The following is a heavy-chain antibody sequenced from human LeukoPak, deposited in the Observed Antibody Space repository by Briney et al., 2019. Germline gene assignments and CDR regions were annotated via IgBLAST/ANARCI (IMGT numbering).Heavy chain of an antibody. CDR2: IRQDGSEK. J-gene: IGHJ3*02. Sequence: GSLRLSCAASGFTFSSYWMSWVRQAPGQGLEWVANIRQDGSEKYYVDSVKGRFTISRDNAKNSLYLQMNSLRAEDTAVYYCARGPTKGNAFDIWGQGTMVTVSS. D-gene: IGHD2-8*01. V-gene: IGHV3-7*01. CDR3: ARGPTKGNAFDI. CDR1: GFTFSSYW.